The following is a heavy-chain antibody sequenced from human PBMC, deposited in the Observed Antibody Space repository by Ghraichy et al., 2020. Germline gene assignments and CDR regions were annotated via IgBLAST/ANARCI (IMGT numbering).Heavy chain of an antibody. CDR1: GGSFSGYY. CDR2: INHSGST. V-gene: IGHV4-34*01. Sequence: SQTLSLTCAVYGGSFSGYYWSWIRQPPGKGLEWIGEINHSGSTNYNPSLKSRVTISVDTSKNQFSLMLSSVTAADTAVYYCARGRGPSRKNTKYYYYYGMDVWGQGTTVTVSS. CDR3: ARGRGPSRKNTKYYYYYGMDV. J-gene: IGHJ6*02.